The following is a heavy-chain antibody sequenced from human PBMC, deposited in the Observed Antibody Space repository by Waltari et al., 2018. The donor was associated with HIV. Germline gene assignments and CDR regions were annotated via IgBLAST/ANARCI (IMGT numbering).Heavy chain of an antibody. CDR3: ARDPRWTGASDY. V-gene: IGHV3-21*01. Sequence: EVRLVEAGGGVVKRGGYLSRGRGASGSSFSSYSMTWVRQAPGKGLEWVASISTSSLYIYDADSGKGRFTIARDNAKNSLYLQMNSLRVEDTAVYFWARDPRWTGASDYWGQGTLVTVSS. CDR1: GSSFSSYS. CDR2: ISTSSLYI. D-gene: IGHD7-27*01. J-gene: IGHJ4*02.